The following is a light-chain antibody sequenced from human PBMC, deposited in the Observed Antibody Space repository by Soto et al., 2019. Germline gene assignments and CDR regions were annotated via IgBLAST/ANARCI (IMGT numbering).Light chain of an antibody. Sequence: TVLTQSPATLSLSPGESVTISWRASQSVSSYLAWYQQKPGQAPRLLLYDASNRATGIPARFSGSGSGTDLTLTISSLETEDFAVYYCQQRSNWPPLTFGGGTKVDI. V-gene: IGKV3-11*01. CDR3: QQRSNWPPLT. CDR1: QSVSSY. CDR2: DAS. J-gene: IGKJ4*01.